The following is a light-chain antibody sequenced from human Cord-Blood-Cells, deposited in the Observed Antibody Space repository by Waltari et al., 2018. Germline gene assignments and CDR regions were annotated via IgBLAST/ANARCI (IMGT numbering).Light chain of an antibody. Sequence: DIVITQSTVSLAVSLGEWATINCKSSTSVLYSSNNKNYLAWYQQKPGQPPKLLIYWASTRESGVPDRFSGSGSGTDFTLTISSLQAEDVAVYYCQQYYSTPLTFGGGTKVEIK. CDR1: TSVLYSSNNKNY. V-gene: IGKV4-1*01. CDR3: QQYYSTPLT. J-gene: IGKJ4*01. CDR2: WAS.